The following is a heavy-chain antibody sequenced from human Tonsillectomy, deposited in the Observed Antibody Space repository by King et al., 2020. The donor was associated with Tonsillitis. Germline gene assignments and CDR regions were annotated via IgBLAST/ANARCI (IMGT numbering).Heavy chain of an antibody. V-gene: IGHV3-23*04. D-gene: IGHD3-10*01. CDR2: ISGSGGST. CDR3: AKDFGDLSGGYYNWFDP. Sequence: VQLVESGGGLVQPGGSLRLSCAASGFTFSSYAMSWVRQAPGKGLEWVSAISGSGGSTYYADSVKGRFTISRDNSKNTLYLQMNSLRAEDTAVYYCAKDFGDLSGGYYNWFDPWGQGTLVTVSS. J-gene: IGHJ5*02. CDR1: GFTFSSYA.